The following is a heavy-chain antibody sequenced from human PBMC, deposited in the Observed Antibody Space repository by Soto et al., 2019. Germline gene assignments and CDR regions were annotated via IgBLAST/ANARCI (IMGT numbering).Heavy chain of an antibody. CDR3: AGGNNYDHLSY. D-gene: IGHD4-4*01. CDR2: IYYSGSA. V-gene: IGHV4-59*01. J-gene: IGHJ4*02. Sequence: PSETLSLTCTVSGASISSYSCSWVRQPPGKGLEWIEYIYYSGSATHIPSLKSRVTIAVATSNNHFSLKLSSVTAADTAVYYCAGGNNYDHLSYWGLGTLVTVSS. CDR1: GASISSYS.